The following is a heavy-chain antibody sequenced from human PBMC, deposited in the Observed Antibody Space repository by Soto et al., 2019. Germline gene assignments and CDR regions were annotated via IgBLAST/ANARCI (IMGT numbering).Heavy chain of an antibody. J-gene: IGHJ5*02. V-gene: IGHV4-31*03. Sequence: QVQLQVSGPGLVKSSQTLSLTCNVSGDSITSGGYYWSWVRQQPGKGPRWIGYVYHSGSTYYNPSLKSRVSMAVDTSKNQFSLNLSSVTVADTAVYYCARQTTISMPRGVVIPFGGPFDPWGQGTLVTVSS. CDR1: GDSITSGGYY. CDR2: VYHSGST. CDR3: ARQTTISMPRGVVIPFGGPFDP. D-gene: IGHD3-10*01.